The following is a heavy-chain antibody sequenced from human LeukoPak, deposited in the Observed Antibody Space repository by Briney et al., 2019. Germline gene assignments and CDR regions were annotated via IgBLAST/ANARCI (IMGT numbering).Heavy chain of an antibody. D-gene: IGHD2-21*02. CDR2: IYSGGST. CDR3: AREDPYCGGDCYLH. Sequence: GGSLRLSCVVSGITLSNYGMSWVRQAPGKGLEWVSVIYSGGSTYYADSVKGRFTISRDNSKNTLYLQMNSLRAEVTAVYYCAREDPYCGGDCYLHWGQGTLVTVSS. J-gene: IGHJ4*02. CDR1: GITLSNYG. V-gene: IGHV3-53*01.